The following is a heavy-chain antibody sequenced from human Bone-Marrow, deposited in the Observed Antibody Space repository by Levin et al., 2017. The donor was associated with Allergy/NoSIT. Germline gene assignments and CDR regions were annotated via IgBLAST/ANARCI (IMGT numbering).Heavy chain of an antibody. Sequence: GESLKISCAASGFTFSSYAMAWVRQSPGRGLEWVAGITGGGHDTDYAESVKGRFTISRDNSKNTLYLQMNNLRTEDTAVYYCAKLAVILVIPSAFDPWGQGTLFTVSS. CDR3: AKLAVILVIPSAFDP. J-gene: IGHJ5*02. CDR1: GFTFSSYA. CDR2: ITGGGHDT. D-gene: IGHD2-21*01. V-gene: IGHV3-23*01.